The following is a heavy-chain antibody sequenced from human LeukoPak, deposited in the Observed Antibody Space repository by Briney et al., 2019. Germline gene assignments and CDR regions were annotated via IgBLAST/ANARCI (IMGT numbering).Heavy chain of an antibody. CDR1: GGSFSGYY. J-gene: IGHJ4*02. Sequence: SETLSLTCAVYGGSFSGYYWSWIRQPPGKGLEWIGEINHSGSTNYNPSLKSRVTISVDTSKNQFSLKLSSVTAADTAVYYCASWPFPASLVYWGQGTLVTVSS. CDR3: ASWPFPASLVY. V-gene: IGHV4-34*01. CDR2: INHSGST. D-gene: IGHD2-2*01.